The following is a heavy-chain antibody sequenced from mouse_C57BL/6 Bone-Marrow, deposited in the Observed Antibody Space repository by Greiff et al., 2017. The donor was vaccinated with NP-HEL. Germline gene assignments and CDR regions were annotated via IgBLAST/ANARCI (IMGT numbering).Heavy chain of an antibody. CDR1: GYTFTTYW. J-gene: IGHJ3*01. CDR3: ARKAYYGRSYEFAY. V-gene: IGHV1-50*01. D-gene: IGHD1-1*01. CDR2: IDPSDSYT. Sequence: QVQLQQPGAELVKPGASVKLSCKASGYTFTTYWMQWVKQRPGQGLEWIGEIDPSDSYTNYNQKFKGKATLTVDTSSSTANLPLSSLTSEDSAVYYGARKAYYGRSYEFAYWGKGTLVTVSA.